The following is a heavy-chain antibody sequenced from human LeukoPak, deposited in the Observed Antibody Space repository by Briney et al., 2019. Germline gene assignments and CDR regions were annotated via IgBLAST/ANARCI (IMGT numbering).Heavy chain of an antibody. CDR1: GFTFSSYG. Sequence: GRSLRLSCAASGFTFSSYGMHWVRQAPGKGLEWVAVIWYDGSNKYYADSVKGRFTISRDNSKNTLYPQMNSLRAEDTAVYYCARVLYIAAAAPVGYWGQGTLVTVSS. CDR3: ARVLYIAAAAPVGY. D-gene: IGHD6-13*01. V-gene: IGHV3-33*01. J-gene: IGHJ4*02. CDR2: IWYDGSNK.